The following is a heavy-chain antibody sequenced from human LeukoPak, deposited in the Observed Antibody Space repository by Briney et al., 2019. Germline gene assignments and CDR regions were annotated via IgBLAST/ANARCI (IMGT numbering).Heavy chain of an antibody. V-gene: IGHV1-2*02. J-gene: IGHJ5*02. Sequence: GASVKVSCKASGYTFTGYYMHWVRQAPGQGLEWMGWINPNSGGTNYAQKVQGRVTMTRDTSISTAYMELSRLRSDDTAVYYCAGHRGAGRFFGVVIIGFWLDPWGQGTLVTVSS. D-gene: IGHD3-3*01. CDR1: GYTFTGYY. CDR3: AGHRGAGRFFGVVIIGFWLDP. CDR2: INPNSGGT.